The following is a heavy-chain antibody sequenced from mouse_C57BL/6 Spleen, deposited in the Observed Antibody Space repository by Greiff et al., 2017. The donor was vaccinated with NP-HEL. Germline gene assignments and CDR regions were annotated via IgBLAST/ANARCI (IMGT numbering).Heavy chain of an antibody. V-gene: IGHV6-3*01. D-gene: IGHD2-10*02. J-gene: IGHJ1*03. CDR1: GFTFSNYW. CDR3: TGGIPRNWYFDV. Sequence: EVQVVESGGGLVQPGGSMKLSCVASGFTFSNYWMNWVRQSPEKGLEWVAQIRLKSDNYATHYAESVKGRFTISRDDSKSSVYLQMNNLRAEDTGIYYCTGGIPRNWYFDVWGTGTTVTVSS. CDR2: IRLKSDNYAT.